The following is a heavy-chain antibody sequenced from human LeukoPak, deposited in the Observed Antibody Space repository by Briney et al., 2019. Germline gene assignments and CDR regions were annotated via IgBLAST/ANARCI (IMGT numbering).Heavy chain of an antibody. V-gene: IGHV3-7*01. CDR1: GFTFSSYW. CDR3: ARVSGRNCFDY. J-gene: IGHJ4*02. Sequence: PGGSLRLSCAASGFTFSSYWMSWVRQAPGKGLEWVANIKQDGSEKYYVDSVKGRFTISRDNAKNSLYLQMNSLRAEDTAVYYCARVSGRNCFDYWGQGTLVTVST. D-gene: IGHD3-10*01. CDR2: IKQDGSEK.